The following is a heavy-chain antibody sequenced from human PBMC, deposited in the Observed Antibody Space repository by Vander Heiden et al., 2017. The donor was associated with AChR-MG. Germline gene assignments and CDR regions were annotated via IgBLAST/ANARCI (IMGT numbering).Heavy chain of an antibody. V-gene: IGHV1-46*04. Sequence: QVQVVQSGAEVKEPGASVKLSCKTSGDTFTTHYVHWVRQAPEQGLPWMGVINPNNGETTYAHELQGRLTMTRDTSTATLYMELSRMRYEDTALYYCARDISNGWLSPDYWGQGTLVTVSS. CDR2: INPNNGET. CDR1: GDTFTTHY. D-gene: IGHD6-25*01. CDR3: ARDISNGWLSPDY. J-gene: IGHJ4*02.